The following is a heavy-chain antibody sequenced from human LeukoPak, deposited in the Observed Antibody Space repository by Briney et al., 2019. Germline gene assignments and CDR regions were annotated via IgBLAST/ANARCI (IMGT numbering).Heavy chain of an antibody. CDR1: GYTFTSYD. CDR2: MNPNSGNT. CDR3: ARVISGGPGDDP. D-gene: IGHD1-14*01. J-gene: IGHJ5*02. V-gene: IGHV1-8*01. Sequence: GASVKVSCKASGYTFTSYDINWVRQATGQGLEWMGWMNPNSGNTGYAQKFQGRVTMTRNTSISTAYMELSSLRSDDTAVYYCARVISGGPGDDPWGQGTLVTVSS.